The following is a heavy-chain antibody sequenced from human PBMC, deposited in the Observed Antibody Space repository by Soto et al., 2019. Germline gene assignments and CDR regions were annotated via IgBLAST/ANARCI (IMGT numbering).Heavy chain of an antibody. D-gene: IGHD6-6*01. Sequence: QVQLQQWGAGLLKPSETLPLTCAVYGGSFSGYYWSWIRQPPGKGLEWIGEINHSGSTNYNPSLKSRVTISVDTSKNQFSLKLSSVTAADTAVYYCAGSRTARHYYFDYWGQGTLVTVSS. CDR3: AGSRTARHYYFDY. CDR2: INHSGST. J-gene: IGHJ4*02. CDR1: GGSFSGYY. V-gene: IGHV4-34*01.